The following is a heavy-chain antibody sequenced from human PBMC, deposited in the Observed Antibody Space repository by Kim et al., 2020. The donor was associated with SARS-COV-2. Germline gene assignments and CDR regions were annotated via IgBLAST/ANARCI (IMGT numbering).Heavy chain of an antibody. Sequence: SVKVSCKASGGTFSSYAISWVRQAPGQGLEWMGRIIPILGIANYAQKFQGRVTITADKSTSTAYMELSSLSSEDTAVYYCARGGGAGYYYYYYGMDVWGQGTTVTVTS. CDR1: GGTFSSYA. V-gene: IGHV1-69*04. CDR2: IIPILGIA. J-gene: IGHJ6*02. CDR3: ARGGGAGYYYYYYGMDV. D-gene: IGHD3-16*01.